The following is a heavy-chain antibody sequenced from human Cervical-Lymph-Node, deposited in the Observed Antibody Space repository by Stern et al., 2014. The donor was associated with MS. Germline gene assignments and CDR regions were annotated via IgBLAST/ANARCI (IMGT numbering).Heavy chain of an antibody. CDR2: INPNRGGT. V-gene: IGHV1-2*06. CDR1: GYTFTGYY. J-gene: IGHJ4*02. Sequence: VQLVQSGAEVKKPGASVKVSCKASGYTFTGYYMHWVRQAPGQGLEWMGRINPNRGGTNYQGRVTMTRDTSISTAYMELSRLRSDDTAVYYCAREAAMAVAGTGVDYWGQGTLVTVSS. CDR3: AREAAMAVAGTGVDY. D-gene: IGHD6-19*01.